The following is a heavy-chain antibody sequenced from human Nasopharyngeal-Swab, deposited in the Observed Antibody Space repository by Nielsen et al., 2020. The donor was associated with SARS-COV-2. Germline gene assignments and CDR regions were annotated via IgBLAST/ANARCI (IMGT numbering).Heavy chain of an antibody. V-gene: IGHV3-11*01. CDR3: AREDTDYYDSSGYFDY. D-gene: IGHD3-22*01. J-gene: IGHJ4*02. CDR2: ISSSGSTI. Sequence: GESLKISCAASGFTFSDYYMSWIRQAPGKGLEWVSYISSSGSTIHYADSVKGRFTISRDNAKNSLYLQMNSLRAEDTAVYYCAREDTDYYDSSGYFDYWGQGTLVTVSS. CDR1: GFTFSDYY.